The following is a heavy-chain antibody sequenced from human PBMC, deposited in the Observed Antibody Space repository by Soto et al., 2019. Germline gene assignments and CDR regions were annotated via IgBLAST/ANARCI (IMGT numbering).Heavy chain of an antibody. V-gene: IGHV5-51*01. CDR1: GYSFASYW. CDR2: IYPGDSDT. D-gene: IGHD3-22*01. CDR3: ARFNRSAHYDSSGYPKIYNWFDP. Sequence: PGESLKISCKGSGYSFASYWIGWVRQMPGKGLEWMGIIYPGDSDTRYSPSFQGQVTISADKSISTAYLQWSSLKASDTAMYYCARFNRSAHYDSSGYPKIYNWFDPWGQGTLVTVSS. J-gene: IGHJ5*02.